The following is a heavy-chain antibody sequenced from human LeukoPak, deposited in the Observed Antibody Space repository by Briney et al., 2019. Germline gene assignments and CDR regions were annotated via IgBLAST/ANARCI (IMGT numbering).Heavy chain of an antibody. CDR1: GFTFDDYA. CDR2: ISWNSGTI. J-gene: IGHJ4*02. CDR3: AKGTSSSWYYFDY. V-gene: IGHV3-9*01. Sequence: GRSLRLSCAASGFTFDDYAMHRVRQAPGKGLEWVSGISWNSGTIGYADSVKGRFTISRDNAKNSLYLQMNSLRAEDTALYYCAKGTSSSWYYFDYWGQGTLVTVSS. D-gene: IGHD6-13*01.